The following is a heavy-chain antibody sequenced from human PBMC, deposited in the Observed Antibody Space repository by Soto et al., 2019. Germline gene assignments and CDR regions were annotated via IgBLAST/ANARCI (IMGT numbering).Heavy chain of an antibody. CDR2: INPNSVVT. D-gene: IGHD3-10*01. CDR3: AREPMVRAAHGFDI. J-gene: IGHJ3*02. V-gene: IGHV1-2*02. CDR1: GYTFTGHY. Sequence: QVQLVQSGAEVKKPGASVKVSCKASGYTFTGHYMHWVRQAPGQGLEWLGWINPNSVVTNYAQKFQGRVTMTRDTSISTAYMELSRLRSDDTAVYYCAREPMVRAAHGFDIWGQGTMVTVSS.